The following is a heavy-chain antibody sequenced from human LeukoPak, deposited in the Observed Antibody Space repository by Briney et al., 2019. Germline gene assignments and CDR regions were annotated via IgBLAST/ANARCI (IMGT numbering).Heavy chain of an antibody. CDR1: GFTFSSYA. D-gene: IGHD6-13*01. J-gene: IGHJ4*02. Sequence: GRSLRLSCAAPGFTFSSYAMHWVRQAPGKGLEWVAVISYDGSNKYYADSVKGRFTISRDNSKNTLYLQMNSLRAEDTAVYYCAREKSSSWYGSFDYWGQGTLVTVSS. CDR2: ISYDGSNK. CDR3: AREKSSSWYGSFDY. V-gene: IGHV3-30*01.